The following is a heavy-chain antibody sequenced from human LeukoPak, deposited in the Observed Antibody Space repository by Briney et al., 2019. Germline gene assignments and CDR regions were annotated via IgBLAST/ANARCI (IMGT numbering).Heavy chain of an antibody. V-gene: IGHV1-69*01. CDR2: IIPIFGTA. D-gene: IGHD3-10*01. CDR3: ASGGSGSSVYYFDY. Sequence: GSSVKVPCKASGGTFSSYAISWVRQAPGQGLEWMGGIIPIFGTANYAQKFQGRVTITADESTSTAYMELSSLRSEDTAVYYCASGGSGSSVYYFDYWGQGTLVTVSS. CDR1: GGTFSSYA. J-gene: IGHJ4*02.